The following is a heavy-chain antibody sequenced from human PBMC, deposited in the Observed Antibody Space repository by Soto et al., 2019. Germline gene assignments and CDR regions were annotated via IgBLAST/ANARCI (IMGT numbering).Heavy chain of an antibody. CDR3: ITDGPDGRAY. V-gene: IGHV1-8*01. CDR1: GYTFTSYD. Sequence: GASVKVSCKASGYTFTSYDINWVRQATGQGLEWMGWMNPDSGNTGYAQKFQGRVTMTRTTSISTAYMELSSLTSEDTAVYYCITDGPDGRAYWGQGTQVTVSS. D-gene: IGHD2-8*01. J-gene: IGHJ4*02. CDR2: MNPDSGNT.